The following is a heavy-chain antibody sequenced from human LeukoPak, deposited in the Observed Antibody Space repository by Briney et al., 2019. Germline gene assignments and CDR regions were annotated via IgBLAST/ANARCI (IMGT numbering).Heavy chain of an antibody. V-gene: IGHV4-38-2*01. CDR3: ARLDTAMVSFDY. CDR2: IHHSGST. CDR1: GYSISSSYY. Sequence: SETLSLTCAVSGYSISSSYYWGWTRQPPEKGLEWIGTIHHSGSTYYNPSVKSRVTISVDTSKIKFSLKLSYVTAADTAVYYCARLDTAMVSFDYWGQGTLVTVSS. J-gene: IGHJ4*02. D-gene: IGHD5-18*01.